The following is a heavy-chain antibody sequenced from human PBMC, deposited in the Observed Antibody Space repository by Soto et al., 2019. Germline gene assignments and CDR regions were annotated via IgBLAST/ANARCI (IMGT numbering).Heavy chain of an antibody. CDR2: INPATGAA. Sequence: QLHLVQSGAVVKPGASVTVSCSASGYPVTAYYMHWVRQAPGRGLEWMGGINPATGAAKYTQTFQGRVTMTRDTSTSTVFMELSGLTSEDPAVFYCARGGGVGVAGSAAFDMWGQGTLVTVSS. D-gene: IGHD3-3*01. CDR1: GYPVTAYY. V-gene: IGHV1-2*02. CDR3: ARGGGVGVAGSAAFDM. J-gene: IGHJ3*02.